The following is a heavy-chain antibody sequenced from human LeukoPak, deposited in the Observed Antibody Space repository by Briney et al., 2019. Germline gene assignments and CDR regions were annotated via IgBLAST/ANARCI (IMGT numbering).Heavy chain of an antibody. CDR1: GFTFSSYA. D-gene: IGHD6-19*01. V-gene: IGHV3-23*01. Sequence: GGSLRLSCAASGFTFSSYAMSGVRQAPGKGLEWVSAISGGGGSTYYADSVKGRFTISRDNSKNTLYLQMNSLRADDTAVYYCANPGRYSSGWVFPPCFDYWGQGTLVTVSS. CDR2: ISGGGGST. J-gene: IGHJ4*02. CDR3: ANPGRYSSGWVFPPCFDY.